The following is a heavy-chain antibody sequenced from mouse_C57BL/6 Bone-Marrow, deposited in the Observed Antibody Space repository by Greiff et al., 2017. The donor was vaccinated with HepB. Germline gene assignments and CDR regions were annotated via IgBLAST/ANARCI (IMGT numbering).Heavy chain of an antibody. CDR3: TTGYYSNSFFAY. CDR2: IDPEDGDT. V-gene: IGHV14-1*01. J-gene: IGHJ3*01. Sequence: VQLKQSGAELVRPGASVKLSCTASGFNIKDYYMHWVKQRPEQGLEWIGRIDPEDGDTEYAPKFQGKATMTADTSSNTAYLQLSSLTSEDTAVYYCTTGYYSNSFFAYWGQGTLVTVSA. D-gene: IGHD2-5*01. CDR1: GFNIKDYY.